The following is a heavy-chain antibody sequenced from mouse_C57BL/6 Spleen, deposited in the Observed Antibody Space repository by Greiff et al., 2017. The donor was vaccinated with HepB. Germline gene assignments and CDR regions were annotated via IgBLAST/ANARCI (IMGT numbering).Heavy chain of an antibody. Sequence: QVQLQQSGAELVMPGASVKLSCKASGYTFTSYWMHWVKQRPGQGLEWIGEIDPSDSYTTYNQKFKGKSTLTVDKASSTAYMQLSSLTSEDSAVYYCARNHYTYLDYWGQGTTLTVSS. V-gene: IGHV1-69*01. J-gene: IGHJ2*01. CDR3: ARNHYTYLDY. D-gene: IGHD2-12*01. CDR1: GYTFTSYW. CDR2: IDPSDSYT.